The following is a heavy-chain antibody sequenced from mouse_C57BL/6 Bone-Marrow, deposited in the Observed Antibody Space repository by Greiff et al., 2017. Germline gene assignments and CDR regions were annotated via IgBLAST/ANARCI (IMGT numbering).Heavy chain of an antibody. CDR2: IGPGSGST. V-gene: IGHV1-77*01. J-gene: IGHJ2*01. D-gene: IGHD1-1*01. Sequence: QVQLQQSGAELVKPGASVKISCKASGYTFTDYYINWVQQRPGQGLEWVGKIGPGSGSTSYNEKFKGKATLTADKSSSTAYMQLSSLTSEDSAVYFCARSDGSSPYYFDYWGQGTTLTVSS. CDR1: GYTFTDYY. CDR3: ARSDGSSPYYFDY.